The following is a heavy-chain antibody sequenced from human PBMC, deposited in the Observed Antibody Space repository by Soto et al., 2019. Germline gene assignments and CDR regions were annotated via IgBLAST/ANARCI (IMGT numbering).Heavy chain of an antibody. J-gene: IGHJ4*02. CDR1: GFTFSSYG. Sequence: DVQLLESGGGLVQPEGSLRLSCAASGFTFSSYGMGWARQGPGKGLEWVAVVSIGGSTHYADSVRGRFTISRDNSKNTLSLQMNSLTAEDTAVYFCAKRRGAGGHFDYWGQGALVTVSS. CDR3: AKRRGAGGHFDY. D-gene: IGHD2-15*01. CDR2: VSIGGST. V-gene: IGHV3-23*01.